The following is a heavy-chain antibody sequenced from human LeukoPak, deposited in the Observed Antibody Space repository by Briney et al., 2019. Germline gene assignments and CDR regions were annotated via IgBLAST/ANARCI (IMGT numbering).Heavy chain of an antibody. V-gene: IGHV3-30*18. D-gene: IGHD3-10*01. CDR3: AKDLGFGGDYYGMDV. Sequence: PGRSLRLSCEASGFTFTSYGLHWVRQTPGKGLEWVAVISFDGNNKLYADSVKGRFTISRDNSKNTLYLQLNSLTAKDTALYSCAKDLGFGGDYYGMDVWGKGTTVTVSS. CDR2: ISFDGNNK. CDR1: GFTFTSYG. J-gene: IGHJ6*04.